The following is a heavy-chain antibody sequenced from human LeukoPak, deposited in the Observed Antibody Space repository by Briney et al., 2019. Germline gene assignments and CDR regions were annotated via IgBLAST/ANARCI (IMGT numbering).Heavy chain of an antibody. Sequence: GASVKVSCKASGYSFADYYMHWVRQAPGQGLECMGWIKPNSGGTRSAQKFQGRVTMTRDTSISTAYMELSRLRSDDTAVYYCARGSYYDSSGYLFDYRGQGTLVTVSS. V-gene: IGHV1-2*02. CDR3: ARGSYYDSSGYLFDY. CDR2: IKPNSGGT. J-gene: IGHJ4*02. D-gene: IGHD3-22*01. CDR1: GYSFADYY.